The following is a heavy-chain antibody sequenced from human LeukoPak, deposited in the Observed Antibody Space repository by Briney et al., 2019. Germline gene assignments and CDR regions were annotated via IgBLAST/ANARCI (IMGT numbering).Heavy chain of an antibody. CDR2: INADNGNT. V-gene: IGHV1-3*03. D-gene: IGHD5-12*01. CDR3: GRGYSGYDYFDY. CDR1: GYIFTSYA. J-gene: IGHJ4*02. Sequence: EASVKVSCKASGYIFTSYAMHWVRQAPGQRLEWMGWINADNGNTKYSQEFQGRVTITRDTSASTAYMELSSLRSEDMAVYYCGRGYSGYDYFDYWGQGTLVTVSS.